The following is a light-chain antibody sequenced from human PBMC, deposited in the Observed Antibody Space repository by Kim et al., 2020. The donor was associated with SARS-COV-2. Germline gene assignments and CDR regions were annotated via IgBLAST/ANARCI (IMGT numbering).Light chain of an antibody. CDR3: HQRSNWPQT. J-gene: IGKJ1*01. CDR1: QSVGSY. CDR2: DAS. Sequence: EIVLTQSPATLSLSPGERATLSCRASQSVGSYLAWYQQKPGQAPRLLIYDASNRAPGIPARFSGSGSGTDFTLTISSLEPEDFAVYYCHQRSNWPQTFGQGTKVEIK. V-gene: IGKV3-11*01.